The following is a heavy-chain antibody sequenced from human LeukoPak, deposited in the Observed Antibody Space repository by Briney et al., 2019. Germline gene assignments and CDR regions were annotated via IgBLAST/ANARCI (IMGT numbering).Heavy chain of an antibody. J-gene: IGHJ6*04. V-gene: IGHV3-7*03. CDR2: IKQDGSEK. Sequence: GGSLRLSCAASGFTFSSYWMSWVRQAPGKGLEWVANIKQDGSEKYYVDSVKGRFTISRDNAKNSLYLQMNSLRAEDTAVYYCARVGMGDSTYYYYGMDVWGKGTTVTVSS. CDR3: ARVGMGDSTYYYYGMDV. CDR1: GFTFSSYW. D-gene: IGHD2-21*02.